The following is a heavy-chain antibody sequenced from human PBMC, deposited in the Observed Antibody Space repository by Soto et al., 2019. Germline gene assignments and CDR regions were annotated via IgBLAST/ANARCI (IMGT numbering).Heavy chain of an antibody. V-gene: IGHV1-69*12. Sequence: QVHLVQSGAEVKKPGSSVKVSCKVSGGTFSTYAISWVRQAPGQGLEWMGGIIPVFRAPDYAQKFQGRVTITADESATTAYMELNGLGSEDTAVYYCARDKDRLRLGGNYYYSTDGWGQGTTVTVSS. J-gene: IGHJ6*02. CDR3: ARDKDRLRLGGNYYYSTDG. CDR1: GGTFSTYA. CDR2: IIPVFRAP. D-gene: IGHD5-12*01.